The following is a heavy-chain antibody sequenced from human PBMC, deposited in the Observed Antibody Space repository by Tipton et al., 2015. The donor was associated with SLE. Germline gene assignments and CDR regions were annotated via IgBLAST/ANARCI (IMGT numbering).Heavy chain of an antibody. D-gene: IGHD1-26*01. J-gene: IGHJ4*02. CDR3: ARLTGSYCFDY. V-gene: IGHV1-18*01. Sequence: QSGAEVKKPGASVKVSCKASDYTFTNYGISWVRQAPGQGLEWMGWISVYNGNTNYAQKFQGRVTMTTDTSTGTAYMELRSLRSDDTAVYYCARLTGSYCFDYWGQGTLVTVSS. CDR2: ISVYNGNT. CDR1: DYTFTNYG.